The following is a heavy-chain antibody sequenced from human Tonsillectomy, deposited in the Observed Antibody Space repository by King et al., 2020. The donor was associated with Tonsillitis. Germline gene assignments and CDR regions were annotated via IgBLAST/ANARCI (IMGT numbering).Heavy chain of an antibody. CDR3: ARAPPAAPRSFYYYGMDV. J-gene: IGHJ6*02. D-gene: IGHD2-2*01. CDR2: IWYDGSNK. CDR1: GFTFSGFG. V-gene: IGHV3-33*01. Sequence: VQLVESGGGVVQTGRSLRLSCAASGFTFSGFGMHWVRQAPGKGLEWVAVIWYDGSNKYYADYVKGRFTLSRDNSKNTLYLQMNSLMVEDTAVYYCARAPPAAPRSFYYYGMDVWGQGTTVTVSS.